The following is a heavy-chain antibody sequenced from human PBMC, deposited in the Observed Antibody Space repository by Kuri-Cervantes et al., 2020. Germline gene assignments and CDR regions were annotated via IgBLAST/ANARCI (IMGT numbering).Heavy chain of an antibody. CDR2: ISGGGGST. CDR3: AKPLVGATKPSWYFDL. D-gene: IGHD1-26*01. V-gene: IGHV3-23*01. CDR1: GFTFSTYW. Sequence: GGSLRLSCAASGFTFSTYWMHWVRQAPGKGLEWVSAISGGGGSTYYADSVKGRFTISRDNSKNTLYLQMNSLRAEDTAVYYCAKPLVGATKPSWYFDLWGRGTLVTVSS. J-gene: IGHJ2*01.